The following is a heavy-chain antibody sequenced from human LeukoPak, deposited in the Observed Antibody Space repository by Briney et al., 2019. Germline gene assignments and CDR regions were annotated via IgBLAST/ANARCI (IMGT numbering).Heavy chain of an antibody. CDR1: GGSISGGSYY. D-gene: IGHD6-13*01. CDR3: ARRGQAAGSKGAFDY. Sequence: PSETLSLTCTVSGGSISGGSYYWGWIRQPPGKGLEWIGSIDYSGTTYYNPSLKSRVTISVDTSKNQFSLKLSSVTAADTALYYCARRGQAAGSKGAFDYWGQGTLVTVSS. CDR2: IDYSGTT. J-gene: IGHJ4*02. V-gene: IGHV4-39*01.